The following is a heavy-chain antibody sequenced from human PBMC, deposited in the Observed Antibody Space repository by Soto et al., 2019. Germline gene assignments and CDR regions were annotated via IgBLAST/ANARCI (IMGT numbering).Heavy chain of an antibody. D-gene: IGHD2-2*01. Sequence: QLQLQESGSGLVKPSQTLSLTCAVSGGSISSGGYSWSWIRQPPGKGLEWIGYIYHSGSTYYNPSLKSRVTISVDRSKNQFSLKLISVTAADTAVYYCARLLYCSSTSCYYFDYWGQGTLVTVSS. V-gene: IGHV4-30-2*01. J-gene: IGHJ4*02. CDR2: IYHSGST. CDR1: GGSISSGGYS. CDR3: ARLLYCSSTSCYYFDY.